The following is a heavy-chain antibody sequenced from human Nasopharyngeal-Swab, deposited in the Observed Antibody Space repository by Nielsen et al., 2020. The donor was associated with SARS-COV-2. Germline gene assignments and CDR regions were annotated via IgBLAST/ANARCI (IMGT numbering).Heavy chain of an antibody. CDR2: IYPGDSDT. V-gene: IGHV5-51*01. D-gene: IGHD1-26*01. CDR3: ARRIGSYHLDY. J-gene: IGHJ4*02. Sequence: VRQMPGKGLEWMGIIYPGDSDTGYSPSFQGQVTISADKSISTAYLQWSSLKASDTAMYYCARRIGSYHLDYWGQGTLVTAPQ.